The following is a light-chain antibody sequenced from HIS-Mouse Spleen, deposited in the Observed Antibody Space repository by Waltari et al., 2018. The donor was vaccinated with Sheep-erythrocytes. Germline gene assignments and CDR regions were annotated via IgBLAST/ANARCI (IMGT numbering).Light chain of an antibody. CDR2: QDS. CDR3: QAWDSSTAWNVV. Sequence: SYELTQPPSVSVSPGQTASIPCPGDKLGAKYACWYQQKPGQSPVLVIYQDSKRPSGIPERFSGSNSGNTATLTISGTQAMDEADYYCQAWDSSTAWNVVFGGGTKLTVL. V-gene: IGLV3-1*01. CDR1: KLGAKY. J-gene: IGLJ2*01.